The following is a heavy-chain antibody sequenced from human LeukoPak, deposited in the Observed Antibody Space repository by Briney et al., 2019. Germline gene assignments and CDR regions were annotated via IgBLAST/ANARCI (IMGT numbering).Heavy chain of an antibody. J-gene: IGHJ4*02. CDR3: ARDYGSGSYYYKFDY. CDR1: GGTFSSYA. CDR2: IIPIFGTA. D-gene: IGHD3-10*01. Sequence: GASVMVSCKASGGTFSSYAISWVRQAPGQGLEWMGGIIPIFGTANYAQKFQGRVTITADESTSTAYMELSSLRSEDTAVYYCARDYGSGSYYYKFDYWGQGTLVTVSS. V-gene: IGHV1-69*13.